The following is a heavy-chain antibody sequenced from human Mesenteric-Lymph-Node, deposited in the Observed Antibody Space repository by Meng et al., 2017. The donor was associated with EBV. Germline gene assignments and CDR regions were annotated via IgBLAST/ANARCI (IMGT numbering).Heavy chain of an antibody. CDR3: ARRGKVGAGY. Sequence: QVQPTQVGAGLLKPSETLSLTCAVYGGSFSGYYWSWIRQPPGKGLEWIGEINHSGSTNYNPSLKSRVTISVDTSKNQFSLKLSSVTAADTAVYYCARRGKVGAGYWGQGTLVTVSS. CDR1: GGSFSGYY. V-gene: IGHV4-34*01. J-gene: IGHJ4*02. CDR2: INHSGST. D-gene: IGHD1-26*01.